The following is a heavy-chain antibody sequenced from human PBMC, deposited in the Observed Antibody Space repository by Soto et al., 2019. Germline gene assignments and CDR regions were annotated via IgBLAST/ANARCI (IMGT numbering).Heavy chain of an antibody. CDR1: GGSFSGYY. J-gene: IGHJ5*02. D-gene: IGHD2-2*01. Sequence: QVQLQQWGAGLLKPSETLSLTCAVYGGSFSGYYWSWIRQPPGKGLEWIGEINHSGSTNYNPSLKSRVTITVDTSKNQFSLKTSSVTAADTAVYYCARGRRVVVQAATLYWFDPWGQGTLVTVSS. CDR3: ARGRRVVVQAATLYWFDP. CDR2: INHSGST. V-gene: IGHV4-34*01.